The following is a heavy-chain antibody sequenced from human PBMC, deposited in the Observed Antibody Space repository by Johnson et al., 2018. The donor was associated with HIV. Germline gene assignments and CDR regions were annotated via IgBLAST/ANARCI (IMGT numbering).Heavy chain of an antibody. CDR3: ASSSPRDAFDI. CDR2: INSDGSST. V-gene: IGHV3-74*01. J-gene: IGHJ3*02. Sequence: GKGLVWVSRINSDGSSTSYADSVKGRFTISRDNSKNTLYLQMNSLRAEDTAVYYCASSSPRDAFDIWGQGTMVTVSS.